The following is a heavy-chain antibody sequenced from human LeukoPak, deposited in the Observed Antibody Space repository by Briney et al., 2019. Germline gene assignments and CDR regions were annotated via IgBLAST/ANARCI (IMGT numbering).Heavy chain of an antibody. Sequence: PSETLSLTCTVSGGSISSYYWSWIRQPVGKGLEWIGRIYTSGSTNYNPSLKSRVTMSVDTSKNQFSLKLSSVTAADTAVYYCARVADTYYDFWSGSPLFWFDPWGQGTLVTVSS. CDR1: GGSISSYY. D-gene: IGHD3-3*01. CDR3: ARVADTYYDFWSGSPLFWFDP. CDR2: IYTSGST. V-gene: IGHV4-4*07. J-gene: IGHJ5*02.